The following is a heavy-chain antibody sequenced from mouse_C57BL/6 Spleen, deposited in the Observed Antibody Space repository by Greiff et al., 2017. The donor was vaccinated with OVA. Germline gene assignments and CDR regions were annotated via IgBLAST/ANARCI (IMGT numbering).Heavy chain of an antibody. Sequence: VQLQQSGPELVKPGASVKMSCKASGYTFTDYNMHWVKQSHGKSLEWIGYINPNNGGTSYNQKFKGKATLTVNKSSSTAYMELRSLTSEDSAVYYCASWTGTWYFDYWGQGTTLTVSS. CDR3: ASWTGTWYFDY. V-gene: IGHV1-22*01. D-gene: IGHD4-1*01. CDR2: INPNNGGT. J-gene: IGHJ2*01. CDR1: GYTFTDYN.